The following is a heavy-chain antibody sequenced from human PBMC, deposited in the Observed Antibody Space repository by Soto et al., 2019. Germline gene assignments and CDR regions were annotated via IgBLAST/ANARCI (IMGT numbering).Heavy chain of an antibody. D-gene: IGHD3-3*01. CDR1: GFSLTTSGVC. Sequence: QITLNESGPPVVKPAETLTLTCTFSGFSLTTSGVCVGWIRQSPGKAPEWLALIYWDDDKRYSASLKSRLTITKDTSKNQVVLTMASVDPADTATYYCAHRILRTVFGLVTTTAIYFDFWGQGTPVVVSS. J-gene: IGHJ4*02. CDR2: IYWDDDK. CDR3: AHRILRTVFGLVTTTAIYFDF. V-gene: IGHV2-5*02.